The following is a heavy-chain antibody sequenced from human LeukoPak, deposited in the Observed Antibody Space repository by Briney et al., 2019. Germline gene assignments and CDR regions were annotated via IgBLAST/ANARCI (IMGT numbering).Heavy chain of an antibody. CDR2: IYYSGST. CDR3: ARGSYSSSSHTPFDY. J-gene: IGHJ4*02. CDR1: GGSISSSDYY. D-gene: IGHD6-6*01. Sequence: SETLSLTCTVSGGSISSSDYYWGWIRQPPGKGLEWIGYIYYSGSTNYNPSLKSRVTISVDTSKNQFSLNLSSVTAADTAVYYCARGSYSSSSHTPFDYWGQGTLVTVSS. V-gene: IGHV4-61*05.